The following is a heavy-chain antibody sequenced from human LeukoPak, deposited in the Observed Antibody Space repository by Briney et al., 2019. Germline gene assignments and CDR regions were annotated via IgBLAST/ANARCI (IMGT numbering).Heavy chain of an antibody. D-gene: IGHD3-16*01. V-gene: IGHV3-23*01. CDR2: ISGSGGST. CDR1: GFTFSSYA. CDR3: AKPPIWGDAFDI. Sequence: GGSLRLSCAASGFTFSSYAMSWVRQAPGKGLEWVSVISGSGGSTYYADSVKGRFTVSRDNSKNTLYLQMNSLRAEDTAVYYCAKPPIWGDAFDIRGQGTMVTVSS. J-gene: IGHJ3*02.